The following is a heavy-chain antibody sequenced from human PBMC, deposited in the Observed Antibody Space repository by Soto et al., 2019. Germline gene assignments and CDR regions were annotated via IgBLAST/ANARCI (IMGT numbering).Heavy chain of an antibody. CDR1: GDSIKTETW. Sequence: QVHLQESGPGLVKPSETLSLTCAVSGDSIKTETWWSWLRQLPGTGLEWIGEIKHTGDANASPALRSRVSMSVDWTKNQFFLNLRSVSAADTAVYFSAREGRLHWFESWGQGTLVTVSS. J-gene: IGHJ5*01. CDR3: AREGRLHWFES. V-gene: IGHV4-4*02. CDR2: IKHTGDA.